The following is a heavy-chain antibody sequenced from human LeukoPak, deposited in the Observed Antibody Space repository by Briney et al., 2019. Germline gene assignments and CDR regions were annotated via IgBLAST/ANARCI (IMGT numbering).Heavy chain of an antibody. CDR2: ISSSSSYI. Sequence: GGSLRLSCAASGFTFSSYSMNWVRQAPGKGLEWVSSISSSSSYIYYADSVKGRFTISRDNAKNSLYLQMNSLRAEDTAVYYCARDDDRTYCYYGMDVWGQGTTVTVSS. V-gene: IGHV3-21*01. D-gene: IGHD1-1*01. CDR1: GFTFSSYS. CDR3: ARDDDRTYCYYGMDV. J-gene: IGHJ6*02.